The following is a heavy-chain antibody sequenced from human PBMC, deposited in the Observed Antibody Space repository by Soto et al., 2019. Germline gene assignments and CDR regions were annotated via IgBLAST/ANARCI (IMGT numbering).Heavy chain of an antibody. V-gene: IGHV4-34*01. CDR1: GGSFSGYY. CDR3: ARGVGGYSYGYPY. D-gene: IGHD5-18*01. CDR2: INHSGST. Sequence: QVQLQQWGAGLLKPSETLSLTCAVYGGSFSGYYWSWIRQPPGKGLEWIGEINHSGSTNYNPSLKSRVTISVDTSKNQFSLKLSSVTAADTAVYYCARGVGGYSYGYPYWGQGTLVNVSS. J-gene: IGHJ4*02.